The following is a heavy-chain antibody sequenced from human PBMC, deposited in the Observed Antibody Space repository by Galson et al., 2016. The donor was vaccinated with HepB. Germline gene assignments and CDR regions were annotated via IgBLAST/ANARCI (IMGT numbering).Heavy chain of an antibody. J-gene: IGHJ6*02. V-gene: IGHV1-3*01. D-gene: IGHD2-2*01. CDR3: ARGPSRDSCSGSTCYEGKYYYYGMAV. CDR2: INGGNGNA. CDR1: GYTFTNFP. Sequence: SVKVSCKASGYTFTNFPIHWVRQAPGQRLEWMGWINGGNGNAEYSRKFQGRVTITRDTSASTAYMELISLRSEDSAVYYCARGPSRDSCSGSTCYEGKYYYYGMAVWRQGTTVTVSS.